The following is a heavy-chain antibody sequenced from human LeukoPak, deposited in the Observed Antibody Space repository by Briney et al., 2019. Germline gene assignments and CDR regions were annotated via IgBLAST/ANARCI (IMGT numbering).Heavy chain of an antibody. CDR2: IGGSGGST. Sequence: PGGSLRLSCAASGFTFSSYAMSWVRQAPGKGLEWVSAIGGSGGSTYYADSVKGRFTISRDNPKNTLYLQMNSLRAEDTAVYYCAKIWAYGSGSYWGQGTLVTVSS. CDR1: GFTFSSYA. D-gene: IGHD3-10*01. V-gene: IGHV3-23*01. J-gene: IGHJ4*02. CDR3: AKIWAYGSGSY.